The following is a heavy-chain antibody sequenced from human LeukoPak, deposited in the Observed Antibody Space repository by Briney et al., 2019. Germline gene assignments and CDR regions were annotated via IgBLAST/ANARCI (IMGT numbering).Heavy chain of an antibody. Sequence: GGSLRLSCAAPGFTFSSYWMSSVRQAPGKGLEWVANIKQEGSVKYYVDSVKGRFTISRDNAKNSLYLQMNSLRAEDTAVYYCASYDYYGSGSYEFDYWGQGTLVTVSS. J-gene: IGHJ4*02. V-gene: IGHV3-7*01. CDR3: ASYDYYGSGSYEFDY. CDR1: GFTFSSYW. CDR2: IKQEGSVK. D-gene: IGHD3-10*01.